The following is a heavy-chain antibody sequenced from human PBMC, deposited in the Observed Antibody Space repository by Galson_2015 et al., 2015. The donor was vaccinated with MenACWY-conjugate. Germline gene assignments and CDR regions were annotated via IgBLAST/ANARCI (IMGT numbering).Heavy chain of an antibody. J-gene: IGHJ5*02. V-gene: IGHV4-59*01. D-gene: IGHD3-10*01. Sequence: SETLSLTCTISGGSISSYYWSWIRQPPGKGLEWIGYIYYSGSTNYNPSLKRRVTISVDTSKNQFSLELRSVTAADTAVYYCARIPAWDSGSYFWFDPWGQGTLVTVSS. CDR1: GGSISSYY. CDR2: IYYSGST. CDR3: ARIPAWDSGSYFWFDP.